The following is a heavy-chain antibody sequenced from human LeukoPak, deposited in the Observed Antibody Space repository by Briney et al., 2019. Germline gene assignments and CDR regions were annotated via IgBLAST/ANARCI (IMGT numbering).Heavy chain of an antibody. CDR2: IYHSGST. D-gene: IGHD6-19*01. J-gene: IGHJ4*02. V-gene: IGHV4-38-2*01. Sequence: SETLSLTCAVSGYSISSGYYWGCIRQPPGKGLEWIGSIYHSGSTYYNPSLKSRVTISVDTSKNQFSLKLSSVTAADTAVYYCARLRAVAALGDYWGQGTLVTVSS. CDR1: GYSISSGYY. CDR3: ARLRAVAALGDY.